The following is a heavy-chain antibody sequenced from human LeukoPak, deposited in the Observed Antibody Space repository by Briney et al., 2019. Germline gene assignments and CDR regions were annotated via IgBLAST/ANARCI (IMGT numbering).Heavy chain of an antibody. J-gene: IGHJ3*02. V-gene: IGHV3-30*02. CDR2: IRYGGSNK. D-gene: IGHD2-8*01. CDR3: ARVKWVFRAFDI. CDR1: GFTFSSYG. Sequence: GGSLRLSCVASGFTFSSYGMHWVRQAPGKGLEWVSFIRYGGSNKYYADSVKGRFTISRDNSKNTLYLQMNSLRVEDTAVYYCARVKWVFRAFDIWGQGTMVTVSS.